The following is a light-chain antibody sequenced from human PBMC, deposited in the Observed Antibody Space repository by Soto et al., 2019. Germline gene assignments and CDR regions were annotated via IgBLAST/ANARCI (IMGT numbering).Light chain of an antibody. CDR3: SSYAGSNHYV. CDR1: SSDVGGYNY. J-gene: IGLJ1*01. CDR2: EVS. Sequence: QSALTQPPSAPGSPGQSVTISCTGTSSDVGGYNYVSWYQHHPGKAPKLMIYEVSERPSGVPDRFSGSKSGDTASLTVSGLQAEDEADYYCSSYAGSNHYVFGTGTKLTVL. V-gene: IGLV2-8*01.